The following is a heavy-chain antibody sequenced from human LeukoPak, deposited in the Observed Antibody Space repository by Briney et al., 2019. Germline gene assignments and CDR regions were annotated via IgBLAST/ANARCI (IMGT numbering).Heavy chain of an antibody. V-gene: IGHV1-2*02. CDR1: GYTFTGYY. Sequence: ASVKVSCKTSGYTFTGYYMHWVRQAPGQGLEWMGWINPNTGGTNYAQKFQGRVTMTRDTSISTAYMDLSRLRSGDRAVYYCARGYCVGGSCYNLFDYWGKGTLVTVSS. D-gene: IGHD2-15*01. CDR2: INPNTGGT. CDR3: ARGYCVGGSCYNLFDY. J-gene: IGHJ4*02.